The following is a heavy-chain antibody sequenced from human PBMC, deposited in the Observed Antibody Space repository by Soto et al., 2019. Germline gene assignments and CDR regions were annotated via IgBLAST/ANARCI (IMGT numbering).Heavy chain of an antibody. CDR3: ARGGYDFWSGYYYYYYGMDV. Sequence: SETLSLTCAVYGGSFSGYYWSWTRQPPGKGLEWIGEINHSGSTNYNPSLKSRVTISVDTSKNQFSLKLSSVTAADTAVYYCARGGYDFWSGYYYYYYGMDVWGQGTTVTVSS. V-gene: IGHV4-34*01. J-gene: IGHJ6*02. CDR1: GGSFSGYY. CDR2: INHSGST. D-gene: IGHD3-3*01.